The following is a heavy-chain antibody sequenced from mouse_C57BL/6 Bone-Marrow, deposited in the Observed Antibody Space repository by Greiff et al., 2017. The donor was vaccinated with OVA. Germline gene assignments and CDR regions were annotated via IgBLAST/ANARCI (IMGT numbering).Heavy chain of an antibody. V-gene: IGHV2-5*01. D-gene: IGHD2-2*01. J-gene: IGHJ1*03. CDR3: AKGGYPLYWYFDV. CDR2: IWRGGST. CDR1: GFSLTSYG. Sequence: VKLQESGPGLVQPSQSLSITCTVSGFSLTSYGVHWVRQSPGKGLEWLGVIWRGGSTDYNAAFMSRLSITKDNSKSQVFFKMNSLQADDTAIYYCAKGGYPLYWYFDVWGTGTTVTVSS.